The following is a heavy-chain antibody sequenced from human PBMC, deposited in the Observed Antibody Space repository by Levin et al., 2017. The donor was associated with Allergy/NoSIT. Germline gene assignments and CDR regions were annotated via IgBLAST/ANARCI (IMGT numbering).Heavy chain of an antibody. CDR3: ARGLNDESWYFDR. CDR1: GYTFTSYG. V-gene: IGHV1-18*01. J-gene: IGHJ2*01. CDR2: ISAYNGNT. Sequence: GESLKISCKASGYTFTSYGISWVRQAPGQGLEWMGWISAYNGNTNYAQKLQGRVTMTTDTSTSTAYMELRSLRSDDTAVYYCARGLNDESWYFDRWGRGTLVTVSS.